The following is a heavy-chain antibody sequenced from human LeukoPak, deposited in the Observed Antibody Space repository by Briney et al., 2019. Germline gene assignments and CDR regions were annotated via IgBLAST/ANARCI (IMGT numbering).Heavy chain of an antibody. CDR3: AKVSRVNLPTPVDY. CDR2: IYTGGST. J-gene: IGHJ4*02. Sequence: GGSLRLSCAASGFTVSSNYMSWVRQAPGKGLEWVSVIYTGGSTHYSDSVKGRFTISRDNSKNTLYLQMNTLRAEDTAVYYCAKVSRVNLPTPVDYWGQGTLVTVSS. CDR1: GFTVSSNY. V-gene: IGHV3-66*01. D-gene: IGHD1-14*01.